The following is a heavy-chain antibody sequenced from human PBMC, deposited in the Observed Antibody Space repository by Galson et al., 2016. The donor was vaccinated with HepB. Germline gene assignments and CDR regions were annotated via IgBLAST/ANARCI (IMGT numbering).Heavy chain of an antibody. CDR3: ARVITFYDLMDC. V-gene: IGHV3-7*03. CDR1: GFSIRKYW. CDR2: ISDDGGKT. Sequence: SLRLSCAASGFSIRKYWMQRVRLVPGKGLEWVASISDDGGKTYHVDSVKGRFTISRDTAKNSLYLQMNSLRAEDTAVYFCARVITFYDLMDCWGQGAVVTVSS. D-gene: IGHD3-3*01. J-gene: IGHJ4*02.